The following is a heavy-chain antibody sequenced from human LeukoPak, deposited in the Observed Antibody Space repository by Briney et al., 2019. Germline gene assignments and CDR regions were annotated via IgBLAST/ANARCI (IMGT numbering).Heavy chain of an antibody. CDR3: ARSSGGDTTFDY. V-gene: IGHV4-38-2*02. Sequence: SETLSLTCTVSGYSISSGYYWGWIRQPPGKGLEWIGSIYHSGSTYYNPPLKSRVTISVDTSKNQFSLNLRSVTAADTAVYYCARSSGGDTTFDYWGQGTLVTVSS. J-gene: IGHJ4*02. CDR2: IYHSGST. CDR1: GYSISSGYY. D-gene: IGHD4-17*01.